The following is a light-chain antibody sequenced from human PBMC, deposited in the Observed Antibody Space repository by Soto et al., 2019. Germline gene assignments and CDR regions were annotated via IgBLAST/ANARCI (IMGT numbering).Light chain of an antibody. J-gene: IGLJ1*01. CDR3: SSYPSSTTGPGV. CDR1: SSDVGGYNY. Sequence: QSVLTQPASVSGSPGQSITISCTGTSSDVGGYNYVCWYQHHPGKAPKLMIYEVTTRPSGISNRFSGSKSGNTASLTISGLQAEDEADYYCSSYPSSTTGPGVFGTGTKLTVL. CDR2: EVT. V-gene: IGLV2-14*01.